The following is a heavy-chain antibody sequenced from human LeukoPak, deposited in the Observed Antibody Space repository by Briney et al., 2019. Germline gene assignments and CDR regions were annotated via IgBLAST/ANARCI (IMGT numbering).Heavy chain of an antibody. J-gene: IGHJ5*02. Sequence: SETLSLTCAVYGGSFSGYYWSWIRQPPGKGLEWIGEINHSGSTNYNPSLKGRVTISVDTSKNQFSLKLSSVTAADTAVYYCARGVEYDSSLDWFDPWGQGTLVTVSS. CDR2: INHSGST. V-gene: IGHV4-34*01. D-gene: IGHD3-22*01. CDR3: ARGVEYDSSLDWFDP. CDR1: GGSFSGYY.